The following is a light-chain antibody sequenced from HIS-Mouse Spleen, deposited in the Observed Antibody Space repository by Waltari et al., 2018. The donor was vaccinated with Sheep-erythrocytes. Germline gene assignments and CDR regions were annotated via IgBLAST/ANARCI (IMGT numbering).Light chain of an antibody. CDR1: SSDVGSYNL. Sequence: QSALTQPASVSGSPGQSIPISSTGTSSDVGSYNLVSWYQQHPGKAPKLMIYEGSKRPSGVSNRFSGSKSGNTASLTISGLQAEDEADYYCCSYAGSSTPWVFGGGTKLTVL. J-gene: IGLJ3*02. CDR2: EGS. V-gene: IGLV2-23*01. CDR3: CSYAGSSTPWV.